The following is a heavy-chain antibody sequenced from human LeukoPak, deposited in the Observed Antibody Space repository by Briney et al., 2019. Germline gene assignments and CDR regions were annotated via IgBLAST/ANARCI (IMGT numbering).Heavy chain of an antibody. Sequence: GGSLRLSCAASGFTFSSYEMNWVRQAPGKGLEWVSYISSGSTIYDADSVKGRFTISRDNAKNTLYLQMNSLRAEDTAVYYCARWYYYGYDDCWGQGTLVTVSS. CDR1: GFTFSSYE. D-gene: IGHD3-10*01. CDR3: ARWYYYGYDDC. CDR2: ISSGSTI. J-gene: IGHJ4*02. V-gene: IGHV3-48*03.